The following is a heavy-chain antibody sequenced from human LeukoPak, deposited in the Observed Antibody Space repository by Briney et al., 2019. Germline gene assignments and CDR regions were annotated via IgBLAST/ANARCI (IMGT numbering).Heavy chain of an antibody. V-gene: IGHV4-59*01. CDR1: GGSISSYY. CDR3: ARANSGWFTDY. Sequence: PSETLSLTCTVSGGSISSYYWSWIRLPPGKGLEWTGYIYYSGSTNYNPSLKSRVTISVDTSKNQFSLKLSSVTAADTAVYYCARANSGWFTDYWGQGTLVTVSS. D-gene: IGHD6-19*01. CDR2: IYYSGST. J-gene: IGHJ4*02.